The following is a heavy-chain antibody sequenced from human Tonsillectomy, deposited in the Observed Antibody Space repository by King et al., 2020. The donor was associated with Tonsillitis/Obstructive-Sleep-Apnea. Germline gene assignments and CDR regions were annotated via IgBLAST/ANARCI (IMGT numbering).Heavy chain of an antibody. J-gene: IGHJ4*02. D-gene: IGHD2-15*01. CDR1: GYTFTGYY. V-gene: IGHV1-2*06. CDR3: ARDSCSGSCYRTYYFDY. CDR2: INPNSGGT. Sequence: VQLVESGAEVKKPGASVKVSCKASGYTFTGYYMHWLRQAPGQGLEWMGRINPNSGGTNYAQKFHGRVTMTRDTSISTAYMELSRLRSDDTAVYYCARDSCSGSCYRTYYFDYWGQGTLVTVSS.